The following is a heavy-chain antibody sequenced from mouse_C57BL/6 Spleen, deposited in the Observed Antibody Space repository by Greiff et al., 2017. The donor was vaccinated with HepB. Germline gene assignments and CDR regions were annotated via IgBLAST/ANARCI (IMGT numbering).Heavy chain of an antibody. Sequence: VQLQQSGAELVKPGASVKISCKASGYAFSSYWMNWVKQRPGKGLEWIGQIYPGDGDTNYNGKFKGKATLTADKSSSTAYMQLSSLTSEVSAVYFWARRRDYYGSSPFDYWGQGTTLTVSS. CDR2: IYPGDGDT. V-gene: IGHV1-80*01. CDR3: ARRRDYYGSSPFDY. J-gene: IGHJ2*01. D-gene: IGHD1-1*01. CDR1: GYAFSSYW.